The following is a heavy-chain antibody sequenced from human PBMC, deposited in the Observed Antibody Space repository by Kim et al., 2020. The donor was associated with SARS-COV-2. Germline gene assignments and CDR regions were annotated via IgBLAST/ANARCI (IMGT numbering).Heavy chain of an antibody. V-gene: IGHV1-2*06. Sequence: ASVKVSCKASGYTFTGYYMHWVRQAPGQGLEWMGRINPNSGGTNFVQKFQGRVTLTRDTSISIVYMEVSRLTSDDTAVYYCARGFCTSATCQIDSWGQGTLVTVSS. J-gene: IGHJ4*02. CDR3: ARGFCTSATCQIDS. CDR1: GYTFTGYY. CDR2: INPNSGGT. D-gene: IGHD2-2*01.